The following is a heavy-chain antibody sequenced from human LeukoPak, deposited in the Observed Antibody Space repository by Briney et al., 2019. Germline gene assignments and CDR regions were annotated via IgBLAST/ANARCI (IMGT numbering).Heavy chain of an antibody. Sequence: ASVKVSCKASGYTFTGYYMHWVRPAPGQGLEWMGWINPNSGGTNYAQKFQGRVTMTRDTSISTAYMELSRLRSDDTAVYYCARGGVPAATWFDPWGQGTLVTVSS. CDR3: ARGGVPAATWFDP. J-gene: IGHJ5*02. D-gene: IGHD2-2*01. CDR1: GYTFTGYY. CDR2: INPNSGGT. V-gene: IGHV1-2*02.